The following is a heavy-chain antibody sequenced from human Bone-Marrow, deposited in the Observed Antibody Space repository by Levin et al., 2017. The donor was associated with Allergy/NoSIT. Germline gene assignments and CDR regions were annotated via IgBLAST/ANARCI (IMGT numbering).Heavy chain of an antibody. CDR2: SGSST. J-gene: IGHJ4*02. CDR3: SKEDWSDGPRLYFDY. D-gene: IGHD1-1*01. V-gene: IGHV3-23*05. CDR1: GFTFNIEA. Sequence: GESLKISCVGRGFTFNIEAMSWVRQAPGKGLEWVASSGSSTLYADAVRVRFTISRDDSKNTVFLQMDSLRPEDTAVYYCSKEDWSDGPRLYFDYWGQGSLVTVSS.